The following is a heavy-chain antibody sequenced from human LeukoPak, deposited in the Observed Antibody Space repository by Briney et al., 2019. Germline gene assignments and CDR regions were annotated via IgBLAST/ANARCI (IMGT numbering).Heavy chain of an antibody. V-gene: IGHV4-34*01. CDR1: GVSFSGYY. CDR2: INHSGST. J-gene: IGHJ4*02. CDR3: ARHRLYSYGTDY. Sequence: SETLSLTCAVYGVSFSGYYWSWIRQPPGKGLEWIGEINHSGSTNYKPSLKSRVTISVDTSKNQFSLKLSSVTAADTAVYYCARHRLYSYGTDYWGQGTLVTVSS. D-gene: IGHD5-18*01.